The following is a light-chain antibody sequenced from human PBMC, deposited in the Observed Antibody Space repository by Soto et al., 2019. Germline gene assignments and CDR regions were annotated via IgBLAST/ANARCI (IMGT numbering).Light chain of an antibody. Sequence: SYELTQPPSVSVSPGQTARITCSGNVLPRHYTYWYQQKPGQAPVLVIYEDSERPSGIPERFSGSSSGTTVTLTISGVQAEDEADFYCQSADSRGTYVFGTGTKVTVL. J-gene: IGLJ1*01. V-gene: IGLV3-25*02. CDR3: QSADSRGTYV. CDR1: VLPRHY. CDR2: EDS.